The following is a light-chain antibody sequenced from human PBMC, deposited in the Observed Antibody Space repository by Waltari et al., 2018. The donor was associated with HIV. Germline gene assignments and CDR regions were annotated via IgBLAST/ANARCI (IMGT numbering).Light chain of an antibody. J-gene: IGLJ3*02. V-gene: IGLV1-40*01. Sequence: QSVLTQPPSVSGAPGQRVTIPCTGSRYNIGAGYDVHWYQGLPGNAPKHLSYANLHRPPGVPDRFSGSKSGTAASLAITGLQAEDEADYYCQSDDLNMSGWVFGGGTMLTVL. CDR2: ANL. CDR3: QSDDLNMSGWV. CDR1: RYNIGAGYD.